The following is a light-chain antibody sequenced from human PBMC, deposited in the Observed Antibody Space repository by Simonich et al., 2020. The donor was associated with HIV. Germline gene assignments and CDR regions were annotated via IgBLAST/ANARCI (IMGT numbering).Light chain of an antibody. J-gene: IGKJ4*01. CDR3: QQYYSTPLT. V-gene: IGKV4-1*01. CDR2: WAA. Sequence: DILMTQSPDSLAVSLGDRATIIFKSNQSVLYISNNKNYLAWYQQKPGQPPKLLIYWAATRESGVPDRFSGSGSGTDFNLTISSLQAEDVAVYYCQQYYSTPLTFGGGTKVEIK. CDR1: QSVLYISNNKNY.